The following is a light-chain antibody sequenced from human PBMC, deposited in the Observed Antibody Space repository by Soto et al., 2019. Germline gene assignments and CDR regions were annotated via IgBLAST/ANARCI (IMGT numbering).Light chain of an antibody. Sequence: DIQMTQSPSSLSATVGDRVTLKCQASQDISRYLNWYQQKPGKAPKLLIYDASNMEREVPSRFTGSGSGTDFSLTISSLQSEDIAIYYCQQYDRPPYTFGQGTKLEIK. CDR3: QQYDRPPYT. J-gene: IGKJ2*01. CDR2: DAS. V-gene: IGKV1-33*01. CDR1: QDISRY.